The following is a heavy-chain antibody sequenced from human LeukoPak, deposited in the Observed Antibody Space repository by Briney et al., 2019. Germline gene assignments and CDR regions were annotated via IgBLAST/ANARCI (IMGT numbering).Heavy chain of an antibody. CDR3: ARGDGGLLWFGELFDP. Sequence: RPSETLSLTRAVYGGSFSGYYWSWIRQPPGKGLEWIGEINHSGSTNYNPSLKSRVTISVDTSKNQFSLKLSSVTAADTAVYYCARGDGGLLWFGELFDPWGQGTLVTVSS. D-gene: IGHD3-10*01. CDR1: GGSFSGYY. J-gene: IGHJ5*02. V-gene: IGHV4-34*01. CDR2: INHSGST.